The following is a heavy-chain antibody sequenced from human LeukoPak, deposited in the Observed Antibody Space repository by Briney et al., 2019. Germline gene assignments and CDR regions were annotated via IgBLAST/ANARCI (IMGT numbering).Heavy chain of an antibody. J-gene: IGHJ4*02. D-gene: IGHD3-22*01. CDR1: GGSISSYY. CDR3: ARETYYYDSSGCLFDY. Sequence: SETLSLTCTVSGGSISSYYWSWIRQPPGKGLEWIGYIYYSGSTNYNPSLKSRVTISVDTSKNQFSLKLSSVTAADTAVYYCARETYYYDSSGCLFDYWGQGTLVTVSS. CDR2: IYYSGST. V-gene: IGHV4-59*01.